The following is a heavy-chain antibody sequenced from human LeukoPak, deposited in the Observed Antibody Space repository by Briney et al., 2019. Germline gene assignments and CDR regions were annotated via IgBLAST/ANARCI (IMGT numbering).Heavy chain of an antibody. V-gene: IGHV3-53*01. D-gene: IGHD1-1*01. J-gene: IGHJ4*02. CDR2: IYSGGST. CDR3: ARVFSWRRADLDY. Sequence: GGSLRLSCAASGFTVSSNYMSWVRQAPGKGLEWVSVIYSGGSTYYADSVKGRFTISRDNSKNTLYLQMNSLRAEDTAVYYCARVFSWRRADLDYWGQGTLVTVSS. CDR1: GFTVSSNY.